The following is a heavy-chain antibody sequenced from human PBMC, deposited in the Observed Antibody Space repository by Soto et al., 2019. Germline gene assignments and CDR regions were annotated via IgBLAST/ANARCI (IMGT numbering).Heavy chain of an antibody. V-gene: IGHV3-11*01. J-gene: IGHJ6*02. CDR1: GFTFSDYY. D-gene: IGHD6-25*01. Sequence: GGSLRLSCAASGFTFSDYYMSWIRQAPGKGLEWVSYISSSGSTIYYADSVKGRFTISRDNAKNSLYLQMNSLRAEDTAVDYCARASGQYSSDYYYGMDVWGQGTTVTVSS. CDR3: ARASGQYSSDYYYGMDV. CDR2: ISSSGSTI.